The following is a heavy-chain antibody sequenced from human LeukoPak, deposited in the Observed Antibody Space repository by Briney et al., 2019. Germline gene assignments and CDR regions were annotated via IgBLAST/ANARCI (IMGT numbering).Heavy chain of an antibody. J-gene: IGHJ6*02. CDR3: ARVGSAYYDFWSGYSYYYYGMDV. V-gene: IGHV1-69*04. D-gene: IGHD3-3*01. CDR1: GGTFSSYA. Sequence: ASVKVSCKASGGTFSSYAISWVRQAPGQGLEWMGRIIPILGIANYAQKFQGRVTITADKSTSTAYMELSSLRSEDTAVYYCARVGSAYYDFWSGYSYYYYGMDVWGQGTTVTVSS. CDR2: IIPILGIA.